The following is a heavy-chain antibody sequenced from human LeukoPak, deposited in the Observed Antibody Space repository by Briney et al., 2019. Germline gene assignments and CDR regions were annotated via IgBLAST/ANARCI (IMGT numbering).Heavy chain of an antibody. Sequence: SSVKVSCKASGGTFSSYTISWVRQAPGQGLEWMGRIIPILGIANYAQKFQGRVTITADKSTSAAYMELSSLRSEDTAVYYCAREGVLWFGELLQYYFDYWGQGTLVTVSS. CDR1: GGTFSSYT. CDR2: IIPILGIA. D-gene: IGHD3-10*01. J-gene: IGHJ4*02. CDR3: AREGVLWFGELLQYYFDY. V-gene: IGHV1-69*04.